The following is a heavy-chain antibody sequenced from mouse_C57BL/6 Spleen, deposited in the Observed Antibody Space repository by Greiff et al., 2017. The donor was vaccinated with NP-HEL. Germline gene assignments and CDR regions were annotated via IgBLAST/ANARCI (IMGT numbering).Heavy chain of an antibody. CDR1: GYAFSSSW. CDR3: ARFHYYGSSYYAMDY. Sequence: QVQLQQSGPELVKPGASVKISCKASGYAFSSSWMNWVKQRPGKGLEWIGRIYPGDGDTNYNGKVKGKATLTADTSSSTAYMQLSSLTSEDSAVYFCARFHYYGSSYYAMDYWGQGTSVTVSS. D-gene: IGHD1-1*01. CDR2: IYPGDGDT. J-gene: IGHJ4*01. V-gene: IGHV1-82*01.